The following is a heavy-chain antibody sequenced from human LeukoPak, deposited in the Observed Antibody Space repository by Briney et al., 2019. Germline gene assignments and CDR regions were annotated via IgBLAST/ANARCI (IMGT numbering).Heavy chain of an antibody. CDR1: GYTFTGYY. CDR2: INPNSGGT. V-gene: IGHV1-2*02. J-gene: IGHJ4*02. CDR3: VPATENFDY. Sequence: ASVKVSCKASGYTFTGYYMHWVRQAPRQGPEWMGWINPNSGGTKYVQKFQGRVTMTRDTSISTAYMELSRLRSDDTAVYYCVPATENFDYWGQGTLVTVSS.